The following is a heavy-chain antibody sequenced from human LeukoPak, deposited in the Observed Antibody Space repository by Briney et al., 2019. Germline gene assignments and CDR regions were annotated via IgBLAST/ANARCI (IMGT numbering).Heavy chain of an antibody. Sequence: GGSLRLSCAASGFTVSSNYMSWVRQAPGKGLEWVSVIYSGGSTYYADSVKGRFTISRDNSKNTLYLQMNSLRAEDTAVYYCARDSYCNGNRCYLTTPYWGQGTLVTVSS. J-gene: IGHJ4*02. CDR1: GFTVSSNY. D-gene: IGHD2-15*01. CDR3: ARDSYCNGNRCYLTTPY. V-gene: IGHV3-66*01. CDR2: IYSGGST.